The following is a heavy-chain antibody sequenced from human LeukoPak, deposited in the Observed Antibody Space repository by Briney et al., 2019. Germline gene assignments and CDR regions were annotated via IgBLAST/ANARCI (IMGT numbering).Heavy chain of an antibody. Sequence: GGSLRLSCAASGFTFSSFAMSWVRQTPEKGLEWVSGISGSGGNTYYADSVKGRFTISRDNSKNTLYLQMNSLRVEDTAIYYCAKMPVSYSSGWSTFDYWGQGTLVTVSS. CDR3: AKMPVSYSSGWSTFDY. J-gene: IGHJ4*02. D-gene: IGHD6-19*01. V-gene: IGHV3-23*01. CDR1: GFTFSSFA. CDR2: ISGSGGNT.